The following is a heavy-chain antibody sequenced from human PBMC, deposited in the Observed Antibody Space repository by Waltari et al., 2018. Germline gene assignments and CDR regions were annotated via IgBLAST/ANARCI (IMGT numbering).Heavy chain of an antibody. CDR1: GFAFEYYA. CDR2: IRWNGRNA. Sequence: EVQLVESGGGLVQPGRSLTLSCVGSGFAFEYYAMHWVRQVTGKGLEWVAGIRWNGRNADYADSVEGRFTISRDNADNSLHLHMNDLTLEDTALYYCAKDSGDCGSGGCYLGGYYYYFGLDVWGQGTPVTVSS. D-gene: IGHD2-15*01. V-gene: IGHV3-9*01. CDR3: AKDSGDCGSGGCYLGGYYYYFGLDV. J-gene: IGHJ6*02.